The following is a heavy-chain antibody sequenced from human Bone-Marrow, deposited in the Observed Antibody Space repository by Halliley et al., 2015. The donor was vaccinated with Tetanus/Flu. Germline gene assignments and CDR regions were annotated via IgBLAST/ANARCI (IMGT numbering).Heavy chain of an antibody. J-gene: IGHJ6*01. D-gene: IGHD3-22*01. CDR3: VRCLVSPRRYYFYGMGV. V-gene: IGHV5-51*03. CDR1: GYSFTTSW. Sequence: QLVQSGAEVKKPGASLRISCQAFGYSFTTSWIGWVRQLPGQGLEWLGFISPGDSASRYSPSFQGQVSISADKSNNTAYLQWGSLKAGDAAMYFWVRCLVSPRRYYFYGMGVWGQGPTVTVSS. CDR2: ISPGDSAS.